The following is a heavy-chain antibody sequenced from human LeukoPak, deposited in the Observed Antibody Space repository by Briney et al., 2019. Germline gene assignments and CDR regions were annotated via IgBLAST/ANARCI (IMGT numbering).Heavy chain of an antibody. Sequence: SETLSLTCTVSGGSISPFYWSWIRQPPGKGLEWIAYIYYSGSTAYNPSLKSRVAISVDTSNNQVSLKLSSVTAADTAVYYCVGSSDKGPLSRYYGMDVWGQGTTVTVSS. V-gene: IGHV4-59*08. CDR2: IYYSGST. J-gene: IGHJ6*02. D-gene: IGHD6-6*01. CDR1: GGSISPFY. CDR3: VGSSDKGPLSRYYGMDV.